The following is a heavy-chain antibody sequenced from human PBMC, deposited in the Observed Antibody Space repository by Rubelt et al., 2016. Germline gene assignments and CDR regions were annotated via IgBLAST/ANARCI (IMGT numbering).Heavy chain of an antibody. D-gene: IGHD5-18*01. J-gene: IGHJ4*02. CDR2: INHSGSA. V-gene: IGHV4-31*03. Sequence: QVQLQESGPGLVKPSQTLSLTCTVSGGSISSGGDYWSWIRQHPGKGLEWIGEINHSGSADSKSSLTSRVTMSVDTSKNQFALGLTTVTAAETAVYYCARLYTHGYTYWSQGVLVTVSS. CDR1: GGSISSGGDY. CDR3: ARLYTHGYTY.